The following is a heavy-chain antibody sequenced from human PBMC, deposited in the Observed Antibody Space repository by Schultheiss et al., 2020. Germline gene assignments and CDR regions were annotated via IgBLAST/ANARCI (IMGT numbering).Heavy chain of an antibody. J-gene: IGHJ4*02. CDR2: ISGSGGST. Sequence: GGSLRLSCAASGFTFSSYEMNWVRQAPGKGLEWVSAISGSGGSTYYADSVKGRFTISRDNSKNTLYLQMNSLRAEDTAVYYCAKDRIPYSSSSLCEFDYWGQGTLVTVSS. CDR1: GFTFSSYE. D-gene: IGHD6-6*01. CDR3: AKDRIPYSSSSLCEFDY. V-gene: IGHV3-23*01.